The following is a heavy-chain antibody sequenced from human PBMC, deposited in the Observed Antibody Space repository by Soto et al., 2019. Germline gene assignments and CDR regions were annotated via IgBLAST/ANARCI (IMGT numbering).Heavy chain of an antibody. D-gene: IGHD3-3*02. V-gene: IGHV1-8*01. CDR3: ARVSFLEWLLPPQYYYYMDV. J-gene: IGHJ6*03. CDR2: MNTNSGNT. CDR1: GYTFTRYD. Sequence: ASVKVSCKASGYTFTRYDINWVRQATGQGREWMGWMNTNSGNTGYAQKFHGRVTMTRNTSISTAYLELSSLISVDTVVYFCARVSFLEWLLPPQYYYYMDVWGKGTTVTVSS.